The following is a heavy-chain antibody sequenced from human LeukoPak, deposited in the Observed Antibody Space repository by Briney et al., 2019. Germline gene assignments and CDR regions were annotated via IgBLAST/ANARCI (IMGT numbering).Heavy chain of an antibody. J-gene: IGHJ3*01. CDR2: ISGSGGST. CDR1: GFTFSSYA. V-gene: IGHV3-23*01. D-gene: IGHD3-22*01. CDR3: AKGYYYDSSGYGS. Sequence: GGSLRLSCADAGFTFSSYAMSWVRQAPGKGLEWVSAISGSGGSTYYADSVKGRFTISRDNSKNTLYLQMNSLRAEDTAVYYCAKGYYYDSSGYGSWGQGTMVTVSS.